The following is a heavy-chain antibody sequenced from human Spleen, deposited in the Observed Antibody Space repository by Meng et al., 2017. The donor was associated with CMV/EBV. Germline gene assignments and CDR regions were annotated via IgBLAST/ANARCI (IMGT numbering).Heavy chain of an antibody. V-gene: IGHV3-30*02. CDR3: AKDGGSSYYYGMDV. J-gene: IGHJ6*02. Sequence: GGSLRLSCAASGFSFRAYSMNWVRQAPGKGLEWVAFIRYDRSNKYYADSVKGRFTISRDNSKNTLYLQMNSLRAEDTAVYYCAKDGGSSYYYGMDVWGQGTTVTVSS. CDR1: GFSFRAYS. D-gene: IGHD6-13*01. CDR2: IRYDRSNK.